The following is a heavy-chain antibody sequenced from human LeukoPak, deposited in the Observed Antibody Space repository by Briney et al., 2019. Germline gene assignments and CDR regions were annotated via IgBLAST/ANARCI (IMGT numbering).Heavy chain of an antibody. V-gene: IGHV1-18*01. CDR1: GYTFTSYG. D-gene: IGHD3-3*01. CDR2: ISAYNGNT. CDR3: AREMYYDFWRGPLAGAFDI. J-gene: IGHJ3*02. Sequence: ASVKVSCKASGYTFTSYGISWVRQAPGHGLEWMGWISAYNGNTNYAQKLQGRVTMTTDTSTSTAYRELRSLRSDDTAVYYCAREMYYDFWRGPLAGAFDIWGQGTMVTVSS.